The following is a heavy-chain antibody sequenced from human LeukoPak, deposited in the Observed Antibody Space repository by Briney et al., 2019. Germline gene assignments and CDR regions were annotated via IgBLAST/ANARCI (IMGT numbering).Heavy chain of an antibody. Sequence: SETLSLTCTVSGGSISSYYWSWIRQPPGKGLEWIGYIYYSGSTNYNPSLKSRVTISVDTSKNQFSLKLSSVTAADTAVYYCARDVAARPPDYYYYYMDVWVKGTTVTVSS. CDR3: ARDVAARPPDYYYYYMDV. V-gene: IGHV4-59*01. J-gene: IGHJ6*03. CDR2: IYYSGST. CDR1: GGSISSYY. D-gene: IGHD6-6*01.